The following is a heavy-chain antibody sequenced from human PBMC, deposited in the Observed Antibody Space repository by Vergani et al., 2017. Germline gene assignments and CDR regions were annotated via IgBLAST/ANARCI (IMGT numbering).Heavy chain of an antibody. V-gene: IGHV4-39*01. CDR1: GGSISSSSYY. CDR2: IYYSGST. CDR3: ARQPGGDLTDFDY. J-gene: IGHJ4*02. Sequence: QLQLQESGPGLVKPSETLSLTCTVSGGSISSSSYYWGWIRQPPGKGLELIGSIYYSGSTYYNPSLKSRFTISVDTSKNQFSLNVSSVTAAEKAVYYCARQPGGDLTDFDYWGQGTLVTVSS. D-gene: IGHD3-16*01.